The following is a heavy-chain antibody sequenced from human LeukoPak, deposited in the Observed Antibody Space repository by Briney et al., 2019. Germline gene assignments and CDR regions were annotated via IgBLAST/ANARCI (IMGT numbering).Heavy chain of an antibody. J-gene: IGHJ5*02. D-gene: IGHD2-2*01. CDR2: IRYDGSNK. CDR3: ARDGDPNCSSTSCYWWFDP. V-gene: IGHV3-30*02. CDR1: GFTFSSYG. Sequence: GGSLRLSCAASGFTFSSYGMHWVRQAPGKGLEWVAFIRYDGSNKYYADSVKGRFTISRDNSKNTLYLQMNSLRAEDTAVYYCARDGDPNCSSTSCYWWFDPWGQGTLVTVSS.